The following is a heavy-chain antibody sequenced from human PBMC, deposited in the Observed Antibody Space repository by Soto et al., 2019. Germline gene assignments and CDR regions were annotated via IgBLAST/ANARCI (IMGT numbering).Heavy chain of an antibody. CDR3: AKGDGFILAV. Sequence: GGSLRLSCAASGFTVNSNYMSWVRQAPGEGLQWVSITNTGGTTYYADSVKGRFTVSRDNSKNTLYLQMNSLRAEDTAVYYCAKGDGFILAVWGQGTTVTVSS. D-gene: IGHD1-26*01. CDR1: GFTVNSNY. CDR2: TNTGGTT. J-gene: IGHJ6*02. V-gene: IGHV3-53*01.